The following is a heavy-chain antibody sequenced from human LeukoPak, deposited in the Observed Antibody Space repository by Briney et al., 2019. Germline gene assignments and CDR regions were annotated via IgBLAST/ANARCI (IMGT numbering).Heavy chain of an antibody. CDR1: GYTFTSYY. CDR3: ASGASIAAPPFDY. D-gene: IGHD6-6*01. V-gene: IGHV1-46*01. CDR2: INPSGGST. J-gene: IGHJ4*02. Sequence: ASVKVSCKASGYTFTSYYMHWVRQPPRQGLEWMGIINPSGGSTSYAQKFQGRVTMTRDTSTSTVYMELSSLRSEDTAVYYCASGASIAAPPFDYWGRGTLVTVSS.